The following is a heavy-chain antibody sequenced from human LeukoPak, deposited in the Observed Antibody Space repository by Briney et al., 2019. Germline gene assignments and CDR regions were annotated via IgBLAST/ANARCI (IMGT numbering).Heavy chain of an antibody. J-gene: IGHJ6*02. CDR3: ASWDGPSAGSDV. D-gene: IGHD1-26*01. Sequence: GGSLRLSCAAASGFTFTDYISWIRQAPGKGLEWVSYIRNSDFPVYYADSVKGRFTISRDNAKDSVYLQMNSLRAEDTAVYFCASWDGPSAGSDVWGQGTTVTVSS. CDR2: IRNSDFPV. V-gene: IGHV3-11*01. CDR1: GFTFTDY.